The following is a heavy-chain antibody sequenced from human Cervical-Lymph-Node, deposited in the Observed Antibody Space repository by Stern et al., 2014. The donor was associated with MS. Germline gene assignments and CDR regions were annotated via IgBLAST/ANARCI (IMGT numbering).Heavy chain of an antibody. Sequence: QVQLQESGPGLVKPSETLSLTCTVSGGSISSSSYYWAWIRQPPGKGLEWIGSISYGGTTFYNPSLKSRMTISVDTSKKQLSLNLNSVTAADTAVFYCARQETYNGSGRRPSFFDYWGQGTLVTVSS. J-gene: IGHJ4*02. CDR1: GGSISSSSYY. CDR3: ARQETYNGSGRRPSFFDY. D-gene: IGHD3-10*01. V-gene: IGHV4-39*01. CDR2: ISYGGTT.